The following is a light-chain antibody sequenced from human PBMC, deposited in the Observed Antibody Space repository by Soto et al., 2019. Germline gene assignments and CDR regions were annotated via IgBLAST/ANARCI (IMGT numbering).Light chain of an antibody. CDR1: QSISSW. V-gene: IGKV1-5*01. Sequence: DIQMTQSPSTLSASVGDRVTITCRASQSISSWLAWYQQKPGKAPKLLIYDASSLESGVPSRFSGSGSGTEFTLTICSLQPDDFATYYRPGYNSHSWPFGQGTQV. CDR3: PGYNSHSWP. CDR2: DAS. J-gene: IGKJ1*01.